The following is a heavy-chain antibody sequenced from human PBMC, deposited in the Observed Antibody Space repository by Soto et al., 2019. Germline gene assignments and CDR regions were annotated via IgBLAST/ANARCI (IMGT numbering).Heavy chain of an antibody. CDR3: ARGRPLFLLFGETTKLAY. V-gene: IGHV4-34*01. CDR2: INHSGGT. J-gene: IGHJ4*02. CDR1: GESFSVYY. D-gene: IGHD3-10*01. Sequence: PSDTLSLTCAAYGESFSVYYCTWIRQPPGKGLEWSGEINHSGGTNYYPSLKSRVTISVDTSKNQFSLKLSSVTAADTAVYYCARGRPLFLLFGETTKLAYWGQGTLVTVTS.